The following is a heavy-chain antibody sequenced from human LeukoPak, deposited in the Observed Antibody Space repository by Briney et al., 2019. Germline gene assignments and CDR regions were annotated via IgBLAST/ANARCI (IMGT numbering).Heavy chain of an antibody. CDR2: IYYSGST. CDR1: GGSISSSSYY. CDR3: ARDAVVVPAAIPPPYNWFDP. V-gene: IGHV4-39*07. Sequence: SETLSLTCTVSGGSISSSSYYWDWIRQPPGKGLEWIGSIYYSGSTYYNPSLKSRVTISVDTSKNQFSLKLSSVTAADTAVYYCARDAVVVPAAIPPPYNWFDPWGQGTLVTVSS. J-gene: IGHJ5*02. D-gene: IGHD2-2*01.